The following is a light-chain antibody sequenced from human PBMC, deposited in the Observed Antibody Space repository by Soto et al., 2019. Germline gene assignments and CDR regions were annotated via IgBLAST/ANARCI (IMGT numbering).Light chain of an antibody. CDR2: DAS. Sequence: DIQMTQSPSSLSASVGDRVTITCRASQTISTYLNWYQQKPGKAPRLLIYDASTLQSGVPSRFSGSGSGTDFTLTISSLQPEDVATYYCQKYNSAPWTFGQGTKVEIK. CDR1: QTISTY. V-gene: IGKV1-27*01. CDR3: QKYNSAPWT. J-gene: IGKJ1*01.